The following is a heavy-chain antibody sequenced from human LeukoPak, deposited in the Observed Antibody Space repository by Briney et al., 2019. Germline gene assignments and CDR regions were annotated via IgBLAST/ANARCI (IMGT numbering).Heavy chain of an antibody. D-gene: IGHD6-13*01. Sequence: GGSLRLSCAASGFIVSSNYMSWVRQAPGKGLEWVSIFYSGGSTYYADSVKGRFTISRDSSKNTLYLQMNSLRAEDTAVYYCARDRFSSSWYGGWFDPWGQGTLVTVSS. CDR2: FYSGGST. J-gene: IGHJ5*02. CDR3: ARDRFSSSWYGGWFDP. CDR1: GFIVSSNY. V-gene: IGHV3-53*01.